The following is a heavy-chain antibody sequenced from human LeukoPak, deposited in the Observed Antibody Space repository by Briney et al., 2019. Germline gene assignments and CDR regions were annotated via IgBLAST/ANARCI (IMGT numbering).Heavy chain of an antibody. V-gene: IGHV1-3*01. Sequence: ASVKVSCKTSGYIFTPHHIHWVRQAPGQGLELLGWVSAANNPEYSQKFQGRVTITRDTSASTAYMELSSLRSEDTAVYYCARGAGSGYWYYFDYWGQGTLVTVSS. J-gene: IGHJ4*02. CDR1: GYIFTPHH. D-gene: IGHD3-22*01. CDR3: ARGAGSGYWYYFDY. CDR2: VSAANNP.